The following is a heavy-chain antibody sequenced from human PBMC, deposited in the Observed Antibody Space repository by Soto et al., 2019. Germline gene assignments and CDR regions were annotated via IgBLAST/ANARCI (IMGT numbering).Heavy chain of an antibody. Sequence: GSLRLSCAASGFTVSSNYMSWVRQAPGKGLEWVSVIYSGGSTYYADSVKGRFTISRDNSKNTLYLQMNSLRAEDTAVYYCASGYCSGGSCYPYYFDYWGQGILVTVSS. CDR3: ASGYCSGGSCYPYYFDY. CDR2: IYSGGST. J-gene: IGHJ4*02. V-gene: IGHV3-66*01. D-gene: IGHD2-15*01. CDR1: GFTVSSNY.